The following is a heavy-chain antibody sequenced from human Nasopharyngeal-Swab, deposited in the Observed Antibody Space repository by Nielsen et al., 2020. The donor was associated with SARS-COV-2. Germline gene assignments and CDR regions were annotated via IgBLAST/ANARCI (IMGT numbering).Heavy chain of an antibody. Sequence: ASVNVSCQASGYTFPSYYMHWVRQAPGQGLEWMGIINPSGCSTSYAQKFQGSVTLTRDTSTSTVYMELSSLRSEDTAVYYCARDLGVVTFGGVIVIPGKFDPWGQGTLVTVSS. V-gene: IGHV1-46*01. D-gene: IGHD3-16*02. CDR1: GYTFPSYY. J-gene: IGHJ5*02. CDR3: ARDLGVVTFGGVIVIPGKFDP. CDR2: INPSGCST.